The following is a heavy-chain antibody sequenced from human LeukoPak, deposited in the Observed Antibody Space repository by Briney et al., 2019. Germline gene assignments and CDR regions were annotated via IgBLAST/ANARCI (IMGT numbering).Heavy chain of an antibody. J-gene: IGHJ4*02. V-gene: IGHV3-23*01. CDR3: AKSWYDSSGYPPYYFDY. CDR1: GFTFSSYA. Sequence: GGSLRLSCAASGFTFSSYAMSWVRQAPGKGLEWVSAISGSGGSTYYADSVKGRFTISRDNSKNTLYLQMNSLRAEDTAVYYCAKSWYDSSGYPPYYFDYWGQGTLVTVSS. CDR2: ISGSGGST. D-gene: IGHD3-22*01.